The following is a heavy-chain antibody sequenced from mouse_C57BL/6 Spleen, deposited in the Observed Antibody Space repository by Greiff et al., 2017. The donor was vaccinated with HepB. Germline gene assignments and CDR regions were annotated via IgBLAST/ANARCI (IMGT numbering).Heavy chain of an antibody. Sequence: QVQLQQPGAELVMPGASVKLSCKASGYTFTSYWMHWVKQRPGQGLEWIGGIDPSDSYTNYNQKFKGKSTLTVDKSSSTAYMQLSSLTSEDSAVYYCARSSSYWYFDVWGTGTTVTVSS. CDR2: IDPSDSYT. J-gene: IGHJ1*03. D-gene: IGHD1-1*01. CDR3: ARSSSYWYFDV. V-gene: IGHV1-69*01. CDR1: GYTFTSYW.